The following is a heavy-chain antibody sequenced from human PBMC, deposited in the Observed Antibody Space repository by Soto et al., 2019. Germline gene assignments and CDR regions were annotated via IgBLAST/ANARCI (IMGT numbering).Heavy chain of an antibody. CDR1: GGSISSGGYY. Sequence: QVQLQESGPGLVKPSQTRSLTGTFSGGSISSGGYYWSWIRQHPGKGLEWIGYIYYSGRTYHNPSLKSRITISVDTSKNQFSLKLSSVTAADTAVYYCARAGAVNWFDPWGQGTLVTVSS. V-gene: IGHV4-31*03. CDR2: IYYSGRT. CDR3: ARAGAVNWFDP. J-gene: IGHJ5*02.